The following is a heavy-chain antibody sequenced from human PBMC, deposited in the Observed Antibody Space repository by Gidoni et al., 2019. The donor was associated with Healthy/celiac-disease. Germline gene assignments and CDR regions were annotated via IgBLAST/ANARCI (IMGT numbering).Heavy chain of an antibody. CDR3: ARLTAGGMDV. CDR1: GGSISSGSYY. V-gene: IGHV4-61*02. J-gene: IGHJ6*02. CDR2: IYTSGST. Sequence: QVQLQESGPGLVKPSQTLSLTCTVSGGSISSGSYYWSWIRQPAGKGLEWIGRIYTSGSTNYNPSLKSRVTMSVDTSKNQFSLKLSSVTAADTAVYYCARLTAGGMDVWGQGTTVTVSS. D-gene: IGHD1-1*01.